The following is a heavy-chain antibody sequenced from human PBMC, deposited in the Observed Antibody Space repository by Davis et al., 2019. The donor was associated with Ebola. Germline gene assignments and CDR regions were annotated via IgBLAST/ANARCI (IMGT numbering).Heavy chain of an antibody. CDR1: GFTFSSYA. J-gene: IGHJ4*02. CDR3: ASDYGGNSGYFDY. D-gene: IGHD4-23*01. Sequence: GESLKISCAASGFTFSSYAMSWVRQAPGKGLEWVSAISGSGGSTYYADSVKGRFTISRDNSKNTLYLQMNSLRAEDTAVYYCASDYGGNSGYFDYWGQGTLVTVSS. CDR2: ISGSGGST. V-gene: IGHV3-23*01.